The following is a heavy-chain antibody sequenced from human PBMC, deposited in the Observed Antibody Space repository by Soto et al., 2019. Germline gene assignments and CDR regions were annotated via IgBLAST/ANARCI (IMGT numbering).Heavy chain of an antibody. CDR1: GFTFSSYA. J-gene: IGHJ4*02. CDR2: ISYDGSNK. CDR3: ERDYRVSWIQLWSSSHFDY. Sequence: PXGSLRPACTASGFTFSSYAMHWVRQAPGKGLEWVAVISYDGSNKYYADSVKGRFTISRDNSKNTLYLQMNSLRAEDTAVYYCERDYRVSWIQLWSSSHFDYWGQGTLVTVSS. V-gene: IGHV3-30-3*01. D-gene: IGHD5-18*01.